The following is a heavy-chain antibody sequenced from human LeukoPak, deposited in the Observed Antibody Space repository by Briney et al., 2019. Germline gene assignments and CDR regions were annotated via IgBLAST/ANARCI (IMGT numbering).Heavy chain of an antibody. CDR1: GYTFTSYG. Sequence: ASVKVSCKASGYTFTSYGISWVRQAPGQGLEWMGWISAHNGNTNYAQKLQGRVTMTTDTSTSTAYMELRSLRSDDTAVYYCARVLYCTNGVCYNWFDPWGQGTLVTVSS. CDR2: ISAHNGNT. D-gene: IGHD2-8*01. CDR3: ARVLYCTNGVCYNWFDP. V-gene: IGHV1-18*01. J-gene: IGHJ5*02.